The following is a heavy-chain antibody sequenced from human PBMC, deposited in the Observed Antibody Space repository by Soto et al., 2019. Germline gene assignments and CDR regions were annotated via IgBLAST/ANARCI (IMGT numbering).Heavy chain of an antibody. D-gene: IGHD4-17*01. CDR1: GFTFSSHG. Sequence: GGSLRLSCAASGFTFSSHGMHWVRQAPGKGLEWVAVISYDGSNKYADSVKGRFTISRDNSKNTLYLQMNSLRAEDTAVYYCAKAEGYGDYVFIGYFDLWGRGTLVTVSS. J-gene: IGHJ2*01. CDR3: AKAEGYGDYVFIGYFDL. CDR2: ISYDGSNK. V-gene: IGHV3-30*18.